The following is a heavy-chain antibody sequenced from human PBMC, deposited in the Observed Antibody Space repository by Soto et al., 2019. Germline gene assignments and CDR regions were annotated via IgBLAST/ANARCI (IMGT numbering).Heavy chain of an antibody. CDR1: GYTFTGYY. V-gene: IGHV1-2*04. D-gene: IGHD2-15*01. CDR2: INPNSGGT. Sequence: GASVKVSCKASGYTFTGYYMHWVRQAPGQGLEWMGWINPNSGGTNYAQKFQGWVTMTRDTSISTAYMELSRLRSDDTAVYYCARAPYCSGGSCYLLDYGMDVWGQGTTVTVSS. J-gene: IGHJ6*02. CDR3: ARAPYCSGGSCYLLDYGMDV.